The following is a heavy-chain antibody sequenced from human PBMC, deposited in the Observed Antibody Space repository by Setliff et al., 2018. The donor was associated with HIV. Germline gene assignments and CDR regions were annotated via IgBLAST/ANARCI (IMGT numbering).Heavy chain of an antibody. D-gene: IGHD1-20*01. J-gene: IGHJ3*02. CDR3: ARGTPYPPPLTGTIDAFDI. CDR2: ITSSSSHI. V-gene: IGHV3-21*01. Sequence: GGSLRLSCAASGFTFSSYMMHWVRQAPGKGLEWVSSITSSSSHIYYADSVKGRFTISRDNAKNSLYLQMNSLRVEDTAVYYCARGTPYPPPLTGTIDAFDIWGQGTMVTV. CDR1: GFTFSSYM.